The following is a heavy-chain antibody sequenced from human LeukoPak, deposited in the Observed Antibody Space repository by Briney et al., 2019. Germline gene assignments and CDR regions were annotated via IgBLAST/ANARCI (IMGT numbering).Heavy chain of an antibody. CDR2: IYYSGST. D-gene: IGHD6-13*01. CDR3: ARDRIAAAGAHFDY. V-gene: IGHV4-31*03. CDR1: GGSISSGGYY. Sequence: PSETLSLTCTVSGGSISSGGYYWSWIRQHPGKGLEWIGYIYYSGSTYYNPSLKSRVTISVDTSKNQFSLKLSSVTAADTAAYYCARDRIAAAGAHFDYWGQGTLVTVSS. J-gene: IGHJ4*02.